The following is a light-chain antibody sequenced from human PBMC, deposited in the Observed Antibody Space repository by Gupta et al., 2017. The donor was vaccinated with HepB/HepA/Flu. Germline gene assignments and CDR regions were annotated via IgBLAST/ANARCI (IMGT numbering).Light chain of an antibody. CDR3: QQYKTYPLT. CDR2: KAS. J-gene: IGKJ4*01. CDR1: QSISTW. Sequence: DIQMTQSPSTLSASVGDRVTITCRASQSISTWLAWYQQKPGKAPRLLIYKASTLKSGVPSRFSGSRSGTEFTLTISSLQPDDFATYYCQQYKTYPLTFGGGTKVEIK. V-gene: IGKV1-5*03.